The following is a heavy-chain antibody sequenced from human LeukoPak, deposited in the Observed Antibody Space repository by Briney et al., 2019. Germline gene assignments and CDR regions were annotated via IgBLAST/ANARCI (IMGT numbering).Heavy chain of an antibody. J-gene: IGHJ5*02. Sequence: PSETLSLTCTVSGGSISSYYWSWIRQPPRKGLEWIGYIYYSGSTNYNPSLKSRVTISVDTSKNQFSLKLSSVTAADTAVYYCARAIAVAGLAWFDPWGQGTLVTVSS. CDR2: IYYSGST. CDR3: ARAIAVAGLAWFDP. V-gene: IGHV4-59*01. CDR1: GGSISSYY. D-gene: IGHD6-19*01.